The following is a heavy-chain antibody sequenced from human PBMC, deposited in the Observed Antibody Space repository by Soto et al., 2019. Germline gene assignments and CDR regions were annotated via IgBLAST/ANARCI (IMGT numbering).Heavy chain of an antibody. CDR2: IYYSGST. CDR1: GGSISSGGCY. CDR3: ASDRCSSTSCYVGHDAFDI. V-gene: IGHV4-31*01. Sequence: QVQLQESGPGLVKPSQSLSLTCTVSGGSISSGGCYWSWIRQHPGKGLEWIGYIYYSGSTYYNPPLKSQVTISVDTSKNQFSLKLSSVTAADTAVYYCASDRCSSTSCYVGHDAFDIWGQWTMVTVSS. D-gene: IGHD2-2*01. J-gene: IGHJ3*02.